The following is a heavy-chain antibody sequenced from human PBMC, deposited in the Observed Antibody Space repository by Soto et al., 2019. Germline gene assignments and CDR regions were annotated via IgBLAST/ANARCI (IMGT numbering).Heavy chain of an antibody. Sequence: QVQLVQSGAEVKKPGSSVKVSCKASGGTFSSYTITWVRQAPGQGLEWMGRIIPSLGRANYAQKFQGRVTITADKPTSTAYLVLTSLRSEDTAVYYCATLGVNSGYDLWGQGTLVTVSS. CDR2: IIPSLGRA. V-gene: IGHV1-69*02. CDR1: GGTFSSYT. CDR3: ATLGVNSGYDL. D-gene: IGHD5-12*01. J-gene: IGHJ4*02.